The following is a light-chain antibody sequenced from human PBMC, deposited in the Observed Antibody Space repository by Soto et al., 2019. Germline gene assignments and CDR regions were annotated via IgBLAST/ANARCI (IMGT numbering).Light chain of an antibody. CDR2: YDS. Sequence: SYELTQPPSVSVAPGKTARITCGGNNIGSKSVHWYQQKPGQAPVLVIYYDSDRPSGIPERFSGSNSGNTATLTISRVEAGDEAEYYCQVWDSRSDHQVFGGGSKLTV. CDR3: QVWDSRSDHQV. CDR1: NIGSKS. V-gene: IGLV3-21*04. J-gene: IGLJ3*02.